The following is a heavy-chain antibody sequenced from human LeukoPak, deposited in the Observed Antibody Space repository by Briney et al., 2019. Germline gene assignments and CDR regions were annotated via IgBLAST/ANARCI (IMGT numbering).Heavy chain of an antibody. V-gene: IGHV3-30*18. CDR1: GFTLSSYG. J-gene: IGHJ4*02. CDR2: ISYDGSNK. CDR3: AKDTPNYYFDY. Sequence: GGSLRLSCAASGFTLSSYGMHWVRQAPGKGLEWVAVISYDGSNKYYADSVKGRFTISRDNSENTLYLQMNSLRAEDTAVYYCAKDTPNYYFDYWGQGTLVTVSS.